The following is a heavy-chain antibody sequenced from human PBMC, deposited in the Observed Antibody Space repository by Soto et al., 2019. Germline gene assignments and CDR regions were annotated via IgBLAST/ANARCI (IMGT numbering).Heavy chain of an antibody. CDR1: GDSISGYS. Sequence: SETLSLTCTVSGDSISGYSWSWIRQPPGKGLEWIGYIYYTGSTNYSPSLMSRVTISVDTSKNQFSLKLSSVTAADTAVYYCARKNTRRAPFDYRGQGTQVTGSS. J-gene: IGHJ4*02. CDR3: ARKNTRRAPFDY. CDR2: IYYTGST. V-gene: IGHV4-59*12. D-gene: IGHD2-2*02.